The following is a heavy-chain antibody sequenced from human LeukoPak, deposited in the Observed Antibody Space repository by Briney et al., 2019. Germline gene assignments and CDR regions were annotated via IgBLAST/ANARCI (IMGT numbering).Heavy chain of an antibody. Sequence: PGGSLRLSCAASGFTFSDYYMSWVRQAPGKGLEWVSAISGSGGSTYYADSVKGRFTISRDNSKNTLYLQMNSLRAEDTAVYYCAKDGRYFDWLLVWGQGTLVTVSS. V-gene: IGHV3-23*01. CDR1: GFTFSDYY. J-gene: IGHJ4*02. CDR2: ISGSGGST. D-gene: IGHD3-9*01. CDR3: AKDGRYFDWLLV.